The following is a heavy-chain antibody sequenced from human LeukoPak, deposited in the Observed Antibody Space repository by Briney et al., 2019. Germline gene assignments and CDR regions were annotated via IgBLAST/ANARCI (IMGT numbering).Heavy chain of an antibody. CDR2: VYYSGST. CDR1: GGSISTYY. Sequence: PSETLTLTCTVSGGSISTYYWSWIRQPPGKGLEWIGYVYYSGSTNYNPSLKSRVTMLVDTSKNQFSLKLTSVTAADTAVYYCARSALDTSGSYYSLQPFEYWGQGTMVTVSS. J-gene: IGHJ4*02. D-gene: IGHD3-10*01. CDR3: ARSALDTSGSYYSLQPFEY. V-gene: IGHV4-59*01.